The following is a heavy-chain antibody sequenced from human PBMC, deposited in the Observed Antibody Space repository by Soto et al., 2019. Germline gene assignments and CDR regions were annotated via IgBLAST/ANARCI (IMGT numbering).Heavy chain of an antibody. J-gene: IGHJ6*03. CDR2: ISGYNDNI. CDR1: GYTFTSYG. CDR3: VRGESAEDYMDV. Sequence: GASVKVSCKAPGYTFTSYGISWVRQAPGQGLEWMGWISGYNDNIKYAQKFQGRVTMTTDTSTNTVYMELRSLRSGDTAVYYCVRGESAEDYMDVWGKGTTVTVSS. V-gene: IGHV1-18*01.